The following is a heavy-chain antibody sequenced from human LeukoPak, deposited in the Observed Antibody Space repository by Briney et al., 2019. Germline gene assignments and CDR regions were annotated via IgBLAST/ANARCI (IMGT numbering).Heavy chain of an antibody. Sequence: GRSLRLSCAASGFTLSSYAMHWVRQAPGKGLEWVSSISSSSSYIYYADSVKGRFTISRDNAKNSLYLQMNSLRAEDTAVYYCARDSPAITMIVVRGAFDIWGQGTMVTVSS. V-gene: IGHV3-21*01. D-gene: IGHD3-22*01. J-gene: IGHJ3*02. CDR1: GFTLSSYA. CDR3: ARDSPAITMIVVRGAFDI. CDR2: ISSSSSYI.